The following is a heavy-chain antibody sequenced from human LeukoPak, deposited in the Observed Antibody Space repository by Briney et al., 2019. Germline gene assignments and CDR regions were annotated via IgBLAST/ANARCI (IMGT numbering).Heavy chain of an antibody. J-gene: IGHJ6*03. D-gene: IGHD4-17*01. V-gene: IGHV1-18*01. Sequence: GASVKVSCTTSGYTFTSYGISGVRQTPGQGLEWRGCIFTYNGNTYSSQKLQGRVTMTTDTSTSTAYMELRSLRSDDTAVYYCAKTTVTSEEYFYYYMDVWGKGTTVTVSS. CDR2: IFTYNGNT. CDR1: GYTFTSYG. CDR3: AKTTVTSEEYFYYYMDV.